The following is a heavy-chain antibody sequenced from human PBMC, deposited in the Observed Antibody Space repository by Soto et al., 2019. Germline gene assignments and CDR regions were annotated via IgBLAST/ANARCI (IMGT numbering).Heavy chain of an antibody. V-gene: IGHV4-39*01. D-gene: IGHD2-2*01. CDR2: MFYSGST. CDR1: GGSISSSRNY. Sequence: QLQLQESGPRLVKPSETLSLTCTVSGGSISSSRNYWGWIRQPPGKGLEWIGSMFYSGSTYYNPSLVSRVTLSVDTTNTQFSLKPNSVTAADTAVYFRARQFRGEVEPRAFENWCPETMLSVSS. CDR3: ARQFRGEVEPRAFEN. J-gene: IGHJ3*02.